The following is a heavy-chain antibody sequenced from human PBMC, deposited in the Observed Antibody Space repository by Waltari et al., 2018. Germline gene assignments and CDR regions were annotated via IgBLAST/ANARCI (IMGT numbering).Heavy chain of an antibody. V-gene: IGHV1-69-2*01. CDR1: GYTFTDYY. CDR3: ATGRAAAGIFLPKIDAFDI. D-gene: IGHD6-13*01. Sequence: EVQLVQSGAEVKKPGATVKISCKVSGYTFTDYYMHWVQQAPGNGLEWMGLVDPEDGETIYAEKFQGRVTITADTSTDTAYMELSSLRSEDTAVYYCATGRAAAGIFLPKIDAFDIWGQGTMVTVSS. J-gene: IGHJ3*02. CDR2: VDPEDGET.